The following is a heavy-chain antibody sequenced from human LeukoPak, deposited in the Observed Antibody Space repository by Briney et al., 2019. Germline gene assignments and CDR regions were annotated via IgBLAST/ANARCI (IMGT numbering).Heavy chain of an antibody. CDR2: IRISIRYI. CDR3: ARDPPVVVVAADDNWFDP. CDR1: GLTLSRYI. Sequence: PGRRPSLSYAASGLTLSRYIMNSVPEAPGKRRGWVSCIRISIRYIYSTDSVKGRFTISRANARNSLYLHMNRLRAEATAVYYCARDPPVVVVAADDNWFDPWGQGTLVTVSA. D-gene: IGHD2-15*01. J-gene: IGHJ5*02. V-gene: IGHV3-21*01.